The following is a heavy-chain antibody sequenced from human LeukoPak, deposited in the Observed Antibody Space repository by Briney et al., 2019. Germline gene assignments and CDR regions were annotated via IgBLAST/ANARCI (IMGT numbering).Heavy chain of an antibody. CDR2: INYSGNT. CDR1: GGSTGSAGYY. J-gene: IGHJ4*02. Sequence: SETLSLTCTVSGGSTGSAGYYWSWIRQHPGKGLEWIAYINYSGNTYHNPSLKSRVTISVDTSRNQFSLKLNSVTAAVTAIYYCASMSGYYSKFDYWGQGTLVTVSS. V-gene: IGHV4-31*03. D-gene: IGHD3-22*01. CDR3: ASMSGYYSKFDY.